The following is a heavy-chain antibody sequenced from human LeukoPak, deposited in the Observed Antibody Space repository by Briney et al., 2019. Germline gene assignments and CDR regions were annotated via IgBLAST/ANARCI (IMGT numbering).Heavy chain of an antibody. CDR3: ARDYSGSSYYYDSSGYYPQDP. CDR1: GFTFSSYA. D-gene: IGHD3-22*01. V-gene: IGHV3-23*01. Sequence: GGSLRLSCAASGFTFSSYAMSWVRQAPGKGLEWVSTMSGSGGSTYYADSVKGRFTISRDNSKNTLYLQMNSLRAEDTAVYYCARDYSGSSYYYDSSGYYPQDPWGQGTLVTVSS. CDR2: MSGSGGST. J-gene: IGHJ5*02.